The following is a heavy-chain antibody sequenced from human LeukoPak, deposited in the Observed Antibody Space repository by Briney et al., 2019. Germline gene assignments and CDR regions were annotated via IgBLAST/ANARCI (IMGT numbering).Heavy chain of an antibody. J-gene: IGHJ4*02. CDR3: AKDVRSKLGKFDY. V-gene: IGHV3-23*01. CDR2: ISGSGGST. D-gene: IGHD1-14*01. CDR1: GLTFSSYA. Sequence: PGWSLRVSCAASGLTFSSYAMSWVRQAPGNGLEWVSAISGSGGSTYYADSVKGRFTISRDNSKNTLYLQMNSLRAEDTAVYYCAKDVRSKLGKFDYWGQGTLVTVSS.